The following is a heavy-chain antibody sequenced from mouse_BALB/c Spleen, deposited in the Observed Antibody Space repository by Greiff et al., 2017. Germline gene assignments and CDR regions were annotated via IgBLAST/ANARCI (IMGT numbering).Heavy chain of an antibody. V-gene: IGHV1S81*02. Sequence: VQLQQPGAELVKPGASVKLSCKASGYTFTSYWMHWVKQRPGQGLEWIGEINPSNGRTNYNEKFKSKATLTVDKSSSTAYMQLSSLTSEDSAVYYCARWLGQAMDYWGQGTSVTVSS. J-gene: IGHJ4*01. D-gene: IGHD3-3*01. CDR3: ARWLGQAMDY. CDR1: GYTFTSYW. CDR2: INPSNGRT.